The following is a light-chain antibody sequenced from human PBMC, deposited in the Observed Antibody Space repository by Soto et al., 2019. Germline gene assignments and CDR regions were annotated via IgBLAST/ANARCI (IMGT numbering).Light chain of an antibody. J-gene: IGLJ1*01. CDR1: TSDVDGYDY. CDR2: AGS. Sequence: QSALTQPPSVFGSPRQSITIPCTGTTSDVDGYDYVSWYQQRPGHAPKLWMYAGSKPPSGVSHRSSGSKCGNTACLSISGLQAEVEADYYCYSFTSGNTRYVFGTGTKVTVL. CDR3: YSFTSGNTRYV. V-gene: IGLV2-14*01.